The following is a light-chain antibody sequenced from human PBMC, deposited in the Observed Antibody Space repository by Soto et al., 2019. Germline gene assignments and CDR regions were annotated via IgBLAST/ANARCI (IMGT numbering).Light chain of an antibody. CDR2: RNN. V-gene: IGLV1-47*01. CDR3: AAWDASLSGWV. CDR1: SSNIGSNY. J-gene: IGLJ3*02. Sequence: QSALTQPPSASGTPGQRVTISCSGSSSNIGSNYVYWYQQLPGTAPKLLIYRNNQRPSGVPDRFSGSKSGTSASLAISGLRSEDEADYYCAAWDASLSGWVFGGGTKLTVL.